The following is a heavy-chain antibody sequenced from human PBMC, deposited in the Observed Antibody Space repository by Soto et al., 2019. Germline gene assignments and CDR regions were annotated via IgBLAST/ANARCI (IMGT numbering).Heavy chain of an antibody. Sequence: QVQLVQSGAEVKKPGSSVKVSCKASGGTFSSYAISWVRQAPGQGLEWMGGIIPIFGTANYAQKFQGRVTITADESTSTAYMELSSLRSEDPAVYYCAIGEVAVPAAIALWGMDVWGQGTTVTVSS. D-gene: IGHD2-2*01. CDR1: GGTFSSYA. J-gene: IGHJ6*02. CDR3: AIGEVAVPAAIALWGMDV. V-gene: IGHV1-69*01. CDR2: IIPIFGTA.